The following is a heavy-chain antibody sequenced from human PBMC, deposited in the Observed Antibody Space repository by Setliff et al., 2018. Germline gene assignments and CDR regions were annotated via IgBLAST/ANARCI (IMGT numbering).Heavy chain of an antibody. D-gene: IGHD3-9*01. CDR2: IFTSGST. Sequence: PSETLSLTCRASGGSVSTFYWTWIRQPPGKGLEWIGYIFTSGSTQYNPSLKSRATISRDTSSNQFSLKLFSVTAADTAVYYCAHSTTFDLHHDYWGQGALVTVSS. J-gene: IGHJ4*02. CDR1: GGSVSTFY. CDR3: AHSTTFDLHHDY. V-gene: IGHV4-4*09.